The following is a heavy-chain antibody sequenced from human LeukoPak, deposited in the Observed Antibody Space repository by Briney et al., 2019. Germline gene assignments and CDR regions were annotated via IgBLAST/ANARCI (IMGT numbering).Heavy chain of an antibody. Sequence: ASVKVSCKASGGTFSSYAISWVRQAPGQGLEWMGGIIPIFGTANYAQKFQGRVTITTDESTSTAYMELSSLRSEDTAVYYCAASYNWTPMCYFDYWGQGTLVTVSS. J-gene: IGHJ4*02. V-gene: IGHV1-69*05. D-gene: IGHD1-20*01. CDR3: AASYNWTPMCYFDY. CDR1: GGTFSSYA. CDR2: IIPIFGTA.